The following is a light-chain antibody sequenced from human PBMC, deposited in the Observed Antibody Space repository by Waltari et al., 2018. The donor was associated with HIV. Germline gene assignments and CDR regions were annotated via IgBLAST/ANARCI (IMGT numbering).Light chain of an antibody. CDR1: SSDVGGYNY. Sequence: QSALTQPASVSGSLGQSITISCTGTSSDVGGYNYVSWYQQYPGKAPKLMIYDVSNRPSGVSNRFSGSKSGNTASPSISGLQAEDEADYYCSSYTSSSTRVFGGGTKLTVL. V-gene: IGLV2-14*01. CDR3: SSYTSSSTRV. CDR2: DVS. J-gene: IGLJ3*02.